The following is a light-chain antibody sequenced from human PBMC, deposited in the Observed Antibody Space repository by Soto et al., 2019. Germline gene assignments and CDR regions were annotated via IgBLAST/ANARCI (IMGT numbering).Light chain of an antibody. CDR3: HSYTSSSTYV. CDR2: DVS. Sequence: QSVLTQPASVSGSPGQSSAISCTGTSSDVGAYKYVSWYQQHPAKAPKLMIYDVSSRPSGVSNRFSGSKSGNTASLTISGLQAEDEADYYCHSYTSSSTYVFGTGTKLTVL. CDR1: SSDVGAYKY. V-gene: IGLV2-14*01. J-gene: IGLJ1*01.